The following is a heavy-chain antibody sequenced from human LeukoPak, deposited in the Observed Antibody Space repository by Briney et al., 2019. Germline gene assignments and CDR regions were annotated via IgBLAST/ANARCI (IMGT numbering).Heavy chain of an antibody. CDR2: IIPIFGTA. Sequence: SVKVSCKASGCTFSSYAISWVRQAPGQGLEWMGGIIPIFGTANYAQKFQGRVTITADESTSTAYMELSSLRSEDTAVYYCARGRDCGGDCYYYYYGMDVWGKGTTVTVSS. CDR3: ARGRDCGGDCYYYYYGMDV. V-gene: IGHV1-69*13. CDR1: GCTFSSYA. J-gene: IGHJ6*04. D-gene: IGHD2-21*02.